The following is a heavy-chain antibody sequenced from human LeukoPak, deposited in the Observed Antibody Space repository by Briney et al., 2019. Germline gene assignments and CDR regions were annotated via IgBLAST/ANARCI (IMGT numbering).Heavy chain of an antibody. CDR2: IRSGGTYI. Sequence: GGSLRPSCAASGFTFSTYSMHWVRQAPGKGLEWVSSIRSGGTYINYADSVKGRFTISRDDAKNSLYLQMNSLRAEDTAVYYCARDGIFDFWGQGTLVTVSS. CDR3: ARDGIFDF. J-gene: IGHJ4*02. CDR1: GFTFSTYS. V-gene: IGHV3-21*01.